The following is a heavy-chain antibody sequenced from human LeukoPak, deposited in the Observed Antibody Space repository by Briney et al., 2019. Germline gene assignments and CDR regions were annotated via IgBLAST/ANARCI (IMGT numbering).Heavy chain of an antibody. CDR1: GFTFSDYY. D-gene: IGHD6-19*01. V-gene: IGHV3-11*01. J-gene: IGHJ4*02. CDR2: ISSSGSTI. CDR3: ARDHSSGWYTYDYFDY. Sequence: PGGSLMLSCAASGFTFSDYYMSWIRKAPGKGLEGVSYISSSGSTIYYADSVKGRFTISRDNAKNSLYLQMNSLRAEDTAVYYCARDHSSGWYTYDYFDYWGQGTLVSVSS.